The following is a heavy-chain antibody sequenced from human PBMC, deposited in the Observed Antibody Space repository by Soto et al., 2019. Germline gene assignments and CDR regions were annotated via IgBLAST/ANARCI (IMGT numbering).Heavy chain of an antibody. D-gene: IGHD1-26*01. CDR3: ARDSGDYYYMDV. J-gene: IGHJ6*03. V-gene: IGHV4-59*01. CDR2: IYYSGST. Sequence: SETLSLTCTVSGGSISSYYWSWIRQPPGKGLEWIGYIYYSGSTNYNPSLKSRVTISVDTSKNQFSLKLSSVTASDTAVYYCARDSGDYYYMDVWGKGTTVTVSS. CDR1: GGSISSYY.